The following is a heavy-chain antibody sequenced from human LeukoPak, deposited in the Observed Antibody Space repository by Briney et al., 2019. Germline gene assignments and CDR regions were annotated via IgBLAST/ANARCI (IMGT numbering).Heavy chain of an antibody. CDR3: AKGYSGYDWSLVDY. D-gene: IGHD5-12*01. V-gene: IGHV3-30*18. J-gene: IGHJ4*02. CDR1: GFTFSSYG. Sequence: GSLRLSCAASGFTFSSYGMHWVRQAPGKGLEWVAVISYDGSNKYYADSVKGRFTISRDNSKNTLYLQMNSLRAEDTAAYYCAKGYSGYDWSLVDYWGQGTLVTVSS. CDR2: ISYDGSNK.